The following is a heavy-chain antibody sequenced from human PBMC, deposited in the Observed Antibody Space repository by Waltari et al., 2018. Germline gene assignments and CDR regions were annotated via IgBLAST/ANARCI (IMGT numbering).Heavy chain of an antibody. CDR1: GYPFFGYF. V-gene: IGHV1-2*02. CDR3: ARDRSRKKLDF. CDR2: INPNSGES. Sequence: LVQSGTVEKKPGTSVKVPCEASGYPFFGYFMHWVRQAPGQGLGWMGLINPNSGESKYAHKLQGRVTMTRDTSTSTAFMEVSSLTSDDTAVYYCARDRSRKKLDFWGQGTPVIVSS. J-gene: IGHJ4*02.